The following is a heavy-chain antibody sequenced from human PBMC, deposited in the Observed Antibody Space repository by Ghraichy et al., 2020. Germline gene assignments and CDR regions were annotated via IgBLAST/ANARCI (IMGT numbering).Heavy chain of an antibody. CDR2: ISSSSSYI. V-gene: IGHV3-21*01. Sequence: GESLNISCAASGFTFSSYSMNWVRQAPGKGLEWVSSISSSSSYIYYADSVKGRFTISRDNAKNSLYLQMNSLRAEDTAVYYCARAMVRGVIRHDYYYMDVWGKGTTVTVSS. CDR3: ARAMVRGVIRHDYYYMDV. J-gene: IGHJ6*03. CDR1: GFTFSSYS. D-gene: IGHD3-10*01.